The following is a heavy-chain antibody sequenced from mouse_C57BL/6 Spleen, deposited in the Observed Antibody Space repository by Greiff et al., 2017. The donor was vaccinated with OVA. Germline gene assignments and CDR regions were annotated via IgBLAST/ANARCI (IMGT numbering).Heavy chain of an antibody. Sequence: VQLQQSGPELVKPGASVKIPCKASGYTFTDYNMDWVKQSHGKSLEWIGDINPNNGGTIYNQKFKGKATLTVDKSSSTAYMELRSLTSEDTAVYYCARGKSHYYGSSPYYFDYGGQGTTLTVSS. CDR3: ARGKSHYYGSSPYYFDY. CDR1: GYTFTDYN. D-gene: IGHD1-1*01. J-gene: IGHJ2*01. CDR2: INPNNGGT. V-gene: IGHV1-18*01.